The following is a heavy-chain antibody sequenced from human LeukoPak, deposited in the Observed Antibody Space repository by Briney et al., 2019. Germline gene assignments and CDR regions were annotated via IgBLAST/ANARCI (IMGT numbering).Heavy chain of an antibody. V-gene: IGHV3-66*01. CDR3: ASDGAREMAQIKEDPYFDY. D-gene: IGHD5-24*01. CDR1: GFTVSANY. CDR2: IYSGGST. J-gene: IGHJ4*02. Sequence: QPGGSLRLSCAASGFTVSANYMSWVRQAPGKGLEWVSVIYSGGSTYYADSVKGRFTISRDNAKNSLYLQMNSLRAEDTAVYYCASDGAREMAQIKEDPYFDYWGQGTLVTVSS.